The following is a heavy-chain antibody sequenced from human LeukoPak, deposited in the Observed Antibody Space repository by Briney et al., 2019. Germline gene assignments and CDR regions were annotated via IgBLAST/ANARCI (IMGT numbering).Heavy chain of an antibody. Sequence: GGSLRLSCAASGFTFSAVSMSWVRQAPGKGLEWVAYISSSGMDIYYTDSVKGRFAVSRDNDKKLVYLEMTSLRVEDTAVYYCARDRGMATIDRGGAIDFWGQGTAVSVSS. J-gene: IGHJ3*01. CDR2: ISSSGMDI. CDR3: ARDRGMATIDRGGAIDF. V-gene: IGHV3-21*01. CDR1: GFTFSAVS. D-gene: IGHD5-24*01.